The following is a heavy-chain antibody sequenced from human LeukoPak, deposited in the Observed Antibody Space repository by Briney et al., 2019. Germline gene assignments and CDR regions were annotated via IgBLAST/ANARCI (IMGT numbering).Heavy chain of an antibody. J-gene: IGHJ4*02. D-gene: IGHD3-10*01. Sequence: ASVKVSCKASGYTFTSYAMNWVRQAPGQGLEWMGWINPNSGGTNYAQKFQGRVTITRNTSISTAYMELSSLRSEDTAVYYCARGFSMVRGVIMYYWGQGTLVTVSS. CDR2: INPNSGGT. V-gene: IGHV1-8*03. CDR3: ARGFSMVRGVIMYY. CDR1: GYTFTSYA.